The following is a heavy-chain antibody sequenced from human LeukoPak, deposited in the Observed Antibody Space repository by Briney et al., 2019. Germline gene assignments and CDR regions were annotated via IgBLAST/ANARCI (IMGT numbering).Heavy chain of an antibody. CDR3: ARAKPNYYDSSGAHAFDI. J-gene: IGHJ3*02. CDR2: ISSSSSYI. V-gene: IGHV3-21*01. CDR1: GFTFSSYS. D-gene: IGHD3-22*01. Sequence: PGGSLRLSCAASGFTFSSYSMNWVRQAPGKGLEWVSSISSSSSYIYYADSVKGRFTISRDNAENTLYLQMNSLRAEDTAVYYCARAKPNYYDSSGAHAFDIWGQGTMVTVSS.